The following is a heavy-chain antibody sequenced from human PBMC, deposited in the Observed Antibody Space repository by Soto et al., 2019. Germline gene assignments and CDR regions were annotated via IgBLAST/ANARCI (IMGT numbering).Heavy chain of an antibody. CDR2: ICYNGST. V-gene: IGHV4-59*02. Sequence: PSETLSLTCTVSGGSVSSYFWSWIRQPPGKGLEWIGYICYNGSTNYNPSLKSRVSISVDTSNNQFSLKLSSVTAADTAVYYCARDLREWLAPPHTYTLDVWGQGTTVTVSS. CDR3: ARDLREWLAPPHTYTLDV. D-gene: IGHD6-19*01. J-gene: IGHJ6*02. CDR1: GGSVSSYF.